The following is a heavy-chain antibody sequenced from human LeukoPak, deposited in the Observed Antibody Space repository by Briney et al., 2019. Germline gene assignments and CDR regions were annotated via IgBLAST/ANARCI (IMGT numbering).Heavy chain of an antibody. CDR2: ICPGDSDT. J-gene: IGHJ3*02. D-gene: IGHD3-22*01. CDR1: GYIFASYW. Sequence: GESLKISCKGSGYIFASYWIGWVRQMPGKGLEWMGIICPGDSDTKYSPSLQGQVTISADKSISTAYLQWSSLKASDTAMYYCARRGYYDTTAFDIWGQGTMVTVSS. CDR3: ARRGYYDTTAFDI. V-gene: IGHV5-51*01.